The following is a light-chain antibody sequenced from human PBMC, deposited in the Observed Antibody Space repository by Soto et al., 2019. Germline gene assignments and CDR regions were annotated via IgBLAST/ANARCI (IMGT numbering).Light chain of an antibody. CDR2: SNN. J-gene: IGLJ2*01. CDR3: ATWDDSLNGPV. Sequence: QTVVTQPPSASGTPGQRVTISCSGSSSNIGSNTVNWYQQLPGTAPKLLIYSNNQRPSGVPDRFSGSKSGTSASLANSGLQSEDEADYYCATWDDSLNGPVFGGGTKLTVL. CDR1: SSNIGSNT. V-gene: IGLV1-44*01.